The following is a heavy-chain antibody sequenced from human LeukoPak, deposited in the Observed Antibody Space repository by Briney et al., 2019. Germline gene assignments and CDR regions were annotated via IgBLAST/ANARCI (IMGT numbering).Heavy chain of an antibody. Sequence: PGRSLRLSCAASGFTFTSLAMHWVRQPPGRGREWVAVIWYDGSNKYYADSVKGRFTISRDNSKNTLYLQMNSLRAEDTAVYYCARDHFDAFDIWGQGTMVTVSS. V-gene: IGHV3-33*01. CDR2: IWYDGSNK. CDR1: GFTFTSLA. J-gene: IGHJ3*02. CDR3: ARDHFDAFDI.